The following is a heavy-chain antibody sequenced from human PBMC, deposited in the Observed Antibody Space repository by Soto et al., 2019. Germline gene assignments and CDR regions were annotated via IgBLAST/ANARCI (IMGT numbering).Heavy chain of an antibody. Sequence: ASVKVSCKASGYTFTTYYMNWVRQAPGQGLEWLGWINPNSGDTNYAQNFQGRVTMTRDTSVNTAYMEVSSLRSDDTAVYYCARCSAYTYEPFDIWGQGALVTVSS. CDR2: INPNSGDT. CDR1: GYTFTTYY. J-gene: IGHJ4*02. V-gene: IGHV1-2*02. D-gene: IGHD5-18*01. CDR3: ARCSAYTYEPFDI.